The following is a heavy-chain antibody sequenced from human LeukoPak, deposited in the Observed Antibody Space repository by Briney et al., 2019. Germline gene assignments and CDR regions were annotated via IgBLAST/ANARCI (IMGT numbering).Heavy chain of an antibody. CDR2: IIPIFGTA. CDR1: GGTFSSYA. V-gene: IGHV1-69*01. Sequence: SVKVSCKASGGTFSSYAISWVRQAPGQRLEWMGGIIPIFGTANYAQKFQGRVTITADESTSTAYMELSSLRSEDTAVYYCARTLFAVADPIYYYYGMDVWGKGTTVTVSS. J-gene: IGHJ6*04. D-gene: IGHD6-19*01. CDR3: ARTLFAVADPIYYYYGMDV.